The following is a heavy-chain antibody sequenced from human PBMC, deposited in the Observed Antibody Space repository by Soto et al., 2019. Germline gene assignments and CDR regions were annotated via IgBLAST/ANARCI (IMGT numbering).Heavy chain of an antibody. CDR1: GFSFSVYN. V-gene: IGHV3-21*06. Sequence: GGSLRLSCAASGFSFSVYNMNWVRDAPGKGLEWVSSISGDSNYIYYADSVQGRFTISRDNAKNSVYLQMNSLRAEDTAVYYCARVVYFDRSAYGLWGQGTMVTVSS. CDR3: ARVVYFDRSAYGL. CDR2: ISGDSNYI. D-gene: IGHD3-22*01. J-gene: IGHJ3*01.